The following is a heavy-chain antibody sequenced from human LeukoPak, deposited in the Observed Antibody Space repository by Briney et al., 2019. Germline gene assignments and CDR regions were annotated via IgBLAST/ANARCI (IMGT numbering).Heavy chain of an antibody. Sequence: GGSLRLSCAASGFTFSSYSMNWVRQARGKGREWLSYISSTSSAIYYADSLKGRFTISRDNAKNSLYLQMDSLRAEDTAVYYCARVIGSYGDSAYWGQGTLVTVSS. CDR3: ARVIGSYGDSAY. CDR2: ISSTSSAI. J-gene: IGHJ4*02. D-gene: IGHD3-16*01. V-gene: IGHV3-48*04. CDR1: GFTFSSYS.